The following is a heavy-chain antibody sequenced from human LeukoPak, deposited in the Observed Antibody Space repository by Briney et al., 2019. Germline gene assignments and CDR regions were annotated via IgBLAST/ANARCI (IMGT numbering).Heavy chain of an antibody. CDR1: GFTFSSYS. CDR3: ARGAVRGVIITSDPDY. CDR2: ISSSSSTI. V-gene: IGHV3-48*04. J-gene: IGHJ4*02. D-gene: IGHD3-10*01. Sequence: GGSLRLSCAASGFTFSSYSMNWVRQAPGKGLEWVSYISSSSSTIYYADSVKGRFTISRDNAKNSLYLQMNSLRAEDTAVYYCARGAVRGVIITSDPDYWGQGTLVTVSS.